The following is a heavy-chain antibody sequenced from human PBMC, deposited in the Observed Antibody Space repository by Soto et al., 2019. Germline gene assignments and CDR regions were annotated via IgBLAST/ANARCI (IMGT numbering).Heavy chain of an antibody. CDR1: GGSISSGGYY. J-gene: IGHJ6*02. V-gene: IGHV4-31*03. CDR3: ARSIVLVPAAPIGSYYYYGMDV. CDR2: IYYSGST. Sequence: QVQLQESGPGLVKPSQTLSLTCTVSGGSISSGGYYWSWIRQHAGKGLEWIGYIYYSGSTYYNPSLKSRVTISVDTSKNQFSLKLSSVTAADTAVYYCARSIVLVPAAPIGSYYYYGMDVWGQGTTVTVSS. D-gene: IGHD2-2*01.